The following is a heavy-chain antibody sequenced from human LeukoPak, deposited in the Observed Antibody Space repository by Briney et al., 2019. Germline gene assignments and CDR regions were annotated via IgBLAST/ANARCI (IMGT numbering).Heavy chain of an antibody. V-gene: IGHV4-34*01. CDR2: INHSGST. CDR3: ARVVPAATRRYYFDY. CDR1: GGSFSGYY. J-gene: IGHJ4*02. D-gene: IGHD2-2*01. Sequence: SETLSLTCAVYGGSFSGYYWRWIRQPPGKGLEWIGEINHSGSTNYNPSLKSRVTISVDTSKNQFSLKLSSVTAADTAVYYCARVVPAATRRYYFDYWGQGTLVTVSS.